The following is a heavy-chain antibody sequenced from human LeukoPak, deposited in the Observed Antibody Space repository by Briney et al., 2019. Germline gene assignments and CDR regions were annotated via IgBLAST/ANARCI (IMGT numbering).Heavy chain of an antibody. V-gene: IGHV4-39*01. CDR3: ARRRKDLNWFDP. Sequence: SETLSLACAVSGDSISNSDYYWDWIRQSPGKGLEWITLINYSGHTFYNPSLRSRVTISVDMPKNQFSLNLNSVTAADTAVYYCARRRKDLNWFDPWGQGTLVTVSS. CDR2: INYSGHT. CDR1: GDSISNSDYY. J-gene: IGHJ5*02.